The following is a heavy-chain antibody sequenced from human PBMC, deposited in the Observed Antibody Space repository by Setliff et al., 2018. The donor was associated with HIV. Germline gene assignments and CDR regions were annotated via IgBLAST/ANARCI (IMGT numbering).Heavy chain of an antibody. D-gene: IGHD6-13*01. Sequence: GASVKVSCKTSGYSFTTYYIHWMHQAPGQGLEWMGMIIPMYNIPAYAQKFQGRVTFTADESTSTAYMELSSLSSEDTAVYYCARDQTGVAAAAFGGGSAWSDEGFDIWGQGTMVTVSS. CDR1: GYSFTTYY. CDR3: ARDQTGVAAAAFGGGSAWSDEGFDI. V-gene: IGHV1-46*01. CDR2: IIPMYNIP. J-gene: IGHJ3*02.